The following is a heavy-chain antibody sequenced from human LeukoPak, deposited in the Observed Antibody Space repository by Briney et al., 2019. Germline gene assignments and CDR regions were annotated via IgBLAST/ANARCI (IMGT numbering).Heavy chain of an antibody. CDR1: GRPISCYY. Sequence: SETLSLTCTVSGRPISCYYGSWIPQPTGKGLEWIGRIYTSGSTNYNPSLKSRVTMSVDTSKNQFSLKLSSVTAADTAVYYCARRSPFGSWFDPWGQGTLVTVSS. J-gene: IGHJ5*02. CDR3: ARRSPFGSWFDP. D-gene: IGHD2-15*01. CDR2: IYTSGST. V-gene: IGHV4-4*07.